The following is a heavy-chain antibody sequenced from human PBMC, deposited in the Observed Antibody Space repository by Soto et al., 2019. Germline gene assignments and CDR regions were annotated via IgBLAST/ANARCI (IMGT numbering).Heavy chain of an antibody. CDR2: INPNSGGT. Sequence: ASVKVSCKVSGYTLTELSMHWVRQAPGQGLEWMGWINPNSGGTNYAQKFQGWVTMTRDTSISTAYMELSRLRSDDTAVYYCGGALLYDFWRGYQLDYYSYGMDVWGQGPRSPS. D-gene: IGHD3-3*01. CDR1: GYTLTELS. J-gene: IGHJ6*02. V-gene: IGHV1-2*04. CDR3: GGALLYDFWRGYQLDYYSYGMDV.